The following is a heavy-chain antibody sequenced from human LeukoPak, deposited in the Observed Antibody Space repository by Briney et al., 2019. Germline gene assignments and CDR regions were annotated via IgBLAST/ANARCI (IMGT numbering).Heavy chain of an antibody. J-gene: IGHJ4*01. CDR1: GFTFSSYW. D-gene: IGHD3-10*01. Sequence: GGSLRLSCAASGFTFSSYWMSWVRQAPGKGLEWVANIKQDGSKKNYVASVKGRFTISRENAKNSLYLQMNSLRVEDTAVYYCARFISLGGWGQGAPVTVSS. CDR2: IKQDGSKK. CDR3: ARFISLGG. V-gene: IGHV3-7*01.